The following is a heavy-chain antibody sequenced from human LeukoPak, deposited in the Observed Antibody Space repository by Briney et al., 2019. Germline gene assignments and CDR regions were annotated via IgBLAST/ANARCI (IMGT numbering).Heavy chain of an antibody. CDR2: ISSSGFTI. CDR3: AREVTMLTSDYYFDL. V-gene: IGHV3-11*04. D-gene: IGHD4-17*01. Sequence: GGSLRLSCAASGFTFSDYYMRWIRQAPGKGLEWVSCISSSGFTIYYADSLKGRFTISRDNAKKSLYLQMDSLRVDDTALYYCAREVTMLTSDYYFDLWGRGTLVTVSS. CDR1: GFTFSDYY. J-gene: IGHJ2*01.